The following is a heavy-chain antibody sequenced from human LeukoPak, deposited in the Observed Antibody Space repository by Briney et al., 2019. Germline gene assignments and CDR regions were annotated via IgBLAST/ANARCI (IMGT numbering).Heavy chain of an antibody. CDR2: IFSHGET. J-gene: IGHJ4*02. V-gene: IGHV3-66*01. CDR1: GFTVGNNY. Sequence: PGGSLRLSCAASGFTVGNNYMNWVRHAPWKRLEWVSLIFSHGETSYADSVKGRFTISRDNSKNTLYLQMNGLRVEDTAVYYCARDPPAVSINTYAWGQGTLVTVSS. D-gene: IGHD2-8*01. CDR3: ARDPPAVSINTYA.